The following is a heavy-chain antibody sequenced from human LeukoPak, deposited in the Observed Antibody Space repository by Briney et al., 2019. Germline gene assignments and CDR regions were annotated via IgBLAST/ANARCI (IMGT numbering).Heavy chain of an antibody. V-gene: IGHV1-69*13. D-gene: IGHD2-15*01. CDR2: IIPIFGTA. Sequence: SVKVSCKASGGTFSSYAISWVRQAPGQGLEWMGGIIPIFGTANYAQKFRGRVTITADESTSTAYMELSSLRSEDTAVYYCVMSCSGGSCYVRIGYFDYWAREPWSPSPQ. J-gene: IGHJ4*02. CDR1: GGTFSSYA. CDR3: VMSCSGGSCYVRIGYFDY.